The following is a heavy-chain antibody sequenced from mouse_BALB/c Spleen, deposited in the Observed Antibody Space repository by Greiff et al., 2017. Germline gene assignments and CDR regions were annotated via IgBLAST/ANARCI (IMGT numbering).Heavy chain of an antibody. CDR3: ARTFYYRYPQFDV. V-gene: IGHV2-2*02. D-gene: IGHD2-14*01. CDR1: GFSLTSYG. J-gene: IGHJ1*01. Sequence: QVQLKESGPGLVQPSQSLSITCTVSGFSLTSYGVHWVRQSPGKGPEWLGVIWSGGSTDYNAAFISRLSISKDNSKSQVFFKMNSLQANDTAIYYCARTFYYRYPQFDVWGAGTTVTVSS. CDR2: IWSGGST.